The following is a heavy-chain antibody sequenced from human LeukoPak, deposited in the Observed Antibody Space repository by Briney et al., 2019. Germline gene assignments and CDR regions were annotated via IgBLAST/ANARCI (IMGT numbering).Heavy chain of an antibody. CDR2: ISGSGGST. J-gene: IGHJ4*02. CDR1: GFTFSSYA. CDR3: AKDKAFGGGFLYYFDC. D-gene: IGHD3-3*01. Sequence: GGSLRLSCAASGFTFSSYAMSWVRQAPGKGLEWVSAISGSGGSTYYADSVKGRFTISRDNSKNTLYLQMNSLRAEDTAVYYCAKDKAFGGGFLYYFDCWGQGTLVTVSS. V-gene: IGHV3-23*01.